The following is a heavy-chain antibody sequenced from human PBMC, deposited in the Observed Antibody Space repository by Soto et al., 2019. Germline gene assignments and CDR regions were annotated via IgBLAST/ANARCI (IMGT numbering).Heavy chain of an antibody. V-gene: IGHV4-39*01. CDR3: ASSSPFHY. J-gene: IGHJ4*02. CDR2: IYYSGNT. D-gene: IGHD6-6*01. CDR1: SASLSSSTYY. Sequence: QLQLQESGPGLVKPSETLSLTCSVSSASLSSSTYYWSWIRQPPGRGPEWIGSIYYSGNTYYKPPLKSRVSISIDTSRNQFSLKLTSVTAADTGVYYCASSSPFHYWGPGILVTVSS.